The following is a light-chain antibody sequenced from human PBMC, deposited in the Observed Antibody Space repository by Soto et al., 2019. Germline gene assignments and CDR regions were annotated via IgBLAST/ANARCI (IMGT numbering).Light chain of an antibody. Sequence: EIVMTQSPATLSVSPGETVTLSCRASQSVNSNLAWYQQKPGQAPRLLIYHASTRATGIPARFSGSGSGTEFTLTISSLQPEDFATYYCQQVESYPSTFGGGTRLEI. V-gene: IGKV3D-15*01. CDR1: QSVNSN. CDR2: HAS. CDR3: QQVESYPST. J-gene: IGKJ5*01.